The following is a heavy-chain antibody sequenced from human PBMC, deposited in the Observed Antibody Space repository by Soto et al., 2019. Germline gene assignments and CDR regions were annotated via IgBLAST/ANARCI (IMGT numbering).Heavy chain of an antibody. V-gene: IGHV1-3*01. CDR2: INAANGDT. D-gene: IGHD6-13*01. CDR3: VRRHVSATGIDWFDP. J-gene: IGHJ5*02. Sequence: GASVKVSCKASGYTFTSYGIHWVRQAPGQRLEWMGWINAANGDTKYSPKFQGRVTITRDTSASTAYMELSSLRSEDTAVYYCVRRHVSATGIDWFDPRDKTPLGTVST. CDR1: GYTFTSYG.